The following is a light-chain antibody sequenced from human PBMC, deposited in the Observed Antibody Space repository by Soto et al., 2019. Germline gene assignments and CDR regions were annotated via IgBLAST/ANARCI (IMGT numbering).Light chain of an antibody. CDR1: QDITNY. CDR2: DAS. Sequence: DIQMTQSPSSLSASVGDRVTITCQAIQDITNYLNWYQQKPGKAPKLLIYDASNLKTGVPSRFSGSGSGTDFTFTISSLQPEDIATYYCQQYDNLPLTFGGGTKVEIK. V-gene: IGKV1-33*01. J-gene: IGKJ4*01. CDR3: QQYDNLPLT.